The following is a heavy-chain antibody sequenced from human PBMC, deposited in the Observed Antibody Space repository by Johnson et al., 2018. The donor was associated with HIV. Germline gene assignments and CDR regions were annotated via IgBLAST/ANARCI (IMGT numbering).Heavy chain of an antibody. CDR3: AKTRPYLYDSSGFSFDAFDI. J-gene: IGHJ3*02. CDR2: ISSNGGST. Sequence: LVESGGGLIQPGGSLRLSCAASGFTFSSYAMHWVRQAPGKGLEYVSAISSNGGSTYYANSVKGRFTISRDNSKNTLYLQMGSLRAEDMAVYYCAKTRPYLYDSSGFSFDAFDIWGQGTLVTVSS. V-gene: IGHV3-64*01. D-gene: IGHD3-22*01. CDR1: GFTFSSYA.